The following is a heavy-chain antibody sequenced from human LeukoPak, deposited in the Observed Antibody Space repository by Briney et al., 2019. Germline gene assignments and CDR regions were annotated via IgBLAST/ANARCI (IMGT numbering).Heavy chain of an antibody. Sequence: GGSLRLSCAASGFTFSSYWMSWVRQAPGKGLEWVANIKQDGSETYYVDSVKGRFTISRDNAKNSLYLQMNSLRAEDTAVYYCARDASSGWPAPYFDYWGQGTLVTVSS. V-gene: IGHV3-7*01. D-gene: IGHD6-19*01. CDR3: ARDASSGWPAPYFDY. CDR1: GFTFSSYW. J-gene: IGHJ4*02. CDR2: IKQDGSET.